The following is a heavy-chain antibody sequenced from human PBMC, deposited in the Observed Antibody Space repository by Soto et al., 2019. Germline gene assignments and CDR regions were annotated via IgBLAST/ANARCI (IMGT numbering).Heavy chain of an antibody. D-gene: IGHD3-22*01. CDR1: GGSFSGYY. CDR2: INHSGST. CDR3: ARQSYDGSGYYDY. Sequence: SETLSLTCAVYGGSFSGYYWTWIRQPPGTGLEWIGEINHSGSTNYNPSLKSRVTISVDTSKNQFSLKLTSVTAADTAVYYCARQSYDGSGYYDYWGQGTLVTVSS. J-gene: IGHJ4*02. V-gene: IGHV4-34*01.